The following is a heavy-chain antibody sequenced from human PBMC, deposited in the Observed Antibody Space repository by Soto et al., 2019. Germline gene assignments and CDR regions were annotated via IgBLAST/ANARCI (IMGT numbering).Heavy chain of an antibody. J-gene: IGHJ5*02. V-gene: IGHV3-23*01. Sequence: GGSLRLSCAASGFTFSSYAMSWVRQAPGKGLEWVSAISGSGGSTYYADSVKGRFTISRDNSKNTLYLQMNSLRAEDTAVYYCAKAGAPSHRGYFGVVIKYWFDPWGQGTLVTVSS. CDR2: ISGSGGST. CDR1: GFTFSSYA. D-gene: IGHD3-3*01. CDR3: AKAGAPSHRGYFGVVIKYWFDP.